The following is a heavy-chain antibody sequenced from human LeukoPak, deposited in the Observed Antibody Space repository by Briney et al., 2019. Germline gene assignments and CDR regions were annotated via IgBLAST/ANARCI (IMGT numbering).Heavy chain of an antibody. V-gene: IGHV1-2*02. J-gene: IGHJ3*01. D-gene: IGHD7-27*01. CDR2: INPKSGET. CDR3: AREAGDNTYNV. CDR1: SYTFTDYY. Sequence: ASVKVSCKASSYTFTDYYMHWVRQAPGQGLEWMGWINPKSGETRYEQNSQGRVTMTRDTSITTAYMELSRLRSDDTAVYYCAREAGDNTYNVWGQGTMVTVSS.